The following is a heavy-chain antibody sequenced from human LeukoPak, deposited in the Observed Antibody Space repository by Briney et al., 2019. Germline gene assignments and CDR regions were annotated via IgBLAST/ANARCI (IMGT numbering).Heavy chain of an antibody. V-gene: IGHV3-74*01. CDR3: AKDRAGGSYQVDAFDI. CDR2: INSDGSST. D-gene: IGHD1-26*01. J-gene: IGHJ3*02. CDR1: GFTFSSYW. Sequence: GGSLRLSCAASGFTFSSYWMHWVRQAPGKGLVWVSRINSDGSSTSYADSVKGRFTISRDNAKNTLYLQMNSLRAEDTAVYYCAKDRAGGSYQVDAFDIWGQGTMVTVSS.